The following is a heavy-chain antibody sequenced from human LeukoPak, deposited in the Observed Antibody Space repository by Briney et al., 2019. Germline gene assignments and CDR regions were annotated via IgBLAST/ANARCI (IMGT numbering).Heavy chain of an antibody. Sequence: GGSLRLSCAASGFTFSSYAMHWVRQAPGKGLERVAVISYDGSNKYYADSVKGRFTISRDNSKNTLYLQMNSLRAEDTAVYYCAKDRYSYAFEYSDSWGQGTLVTVSS. CDR3: AKDRYSYAFEYSDS. J-gene: IGHJ4*02. CDR2: ISYDGSNK. V-gene: IGHV3-30-3*01. D-gene: IGHD5-18*01. CDR1: GFTFSSYA.